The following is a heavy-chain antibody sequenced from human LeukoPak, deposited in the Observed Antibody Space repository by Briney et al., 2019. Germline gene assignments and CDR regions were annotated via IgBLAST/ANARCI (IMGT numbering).Heavy chain of an antibody. CDR1: GGSISSYY. D-gene: IGHD4-11*01. CDR3: ARGMTTVTPAFDY. V-gene: IGHV4-59*01. J-gene: IGHJ4*02. Sequence: SETLSLTCTVSGGSISSYYWSWIRQPPGKGLEWIGYIYYSGSTNYNPSLKSRVTISVDTSKNQFSLKLSSVTAADTAVYYCARGMTTVTPAFDYWGQGTLVTVSS. CDR2: IYYSGST.